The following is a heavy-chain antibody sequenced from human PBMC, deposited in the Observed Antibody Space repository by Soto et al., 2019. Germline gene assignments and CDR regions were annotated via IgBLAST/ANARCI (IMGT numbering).Heavy chain of an antibody. Sequence: SETLSLTCTVSGGSISSGGYYWSWIRQHPGKGLEWIGYIYYSGSTYYSPSLKSRVTISVDTSKNQFSLKLSSVTAADTAVYYCARTIFTVVSGPEYFQHWGQGTLVTSPQ. CDR3: ARTIFTVVSGPEYFQH. J-gene: IGHJ1*01. CDR1: GGSISSGGYY. V-gene: IGHV4-31*03. D-gene: IGHD2-15*01. CDR2: IYYSGST.